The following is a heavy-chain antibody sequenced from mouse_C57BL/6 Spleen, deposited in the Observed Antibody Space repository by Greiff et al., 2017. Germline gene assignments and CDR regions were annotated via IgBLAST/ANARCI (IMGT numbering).Heavy chain of an antibody. V-gene: IGHV1-55*01. D-gene: IGHD1-1*01. CDR3: ARSDGSRGYNLDY. Sequence: QVQLQQPGAELVKPGASVKMSCKASGYTFTSYWITWVKQRPGQGLEWIGDIYPGSGSTNYNEKFKSKATLTVDTSSSTAYMQLSSLTSEDSAVYYCARSDGSRGYNLDYWGQGTTLTVSS. J-gene: IGHJ2*01. CDR1: GYTFTSYW. CDR2: IYPGSGST.